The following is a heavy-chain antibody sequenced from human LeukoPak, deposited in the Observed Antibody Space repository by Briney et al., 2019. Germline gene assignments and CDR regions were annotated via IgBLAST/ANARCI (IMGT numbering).Heavy chain of an antibody. J-gene: IGHJ4*02. CDR2: ISGSGGST. CDR1: GFTFSSYA. CDR3: AKGPLRYYYDSSGSPPFDY. V-gene: IGHV3-23*01. Sequence: GGSLRLSCAASGFTFSSYAMSWVRQAPGKGLEWVSAISGSGGSTYYADSVKGRFTTSRDNSKNTLYLQMNSLRAEDTAVYYCAKGPLRYYYDSSGSPPFDYWGQGTLVTVSS. D-gene: IGHD3-22*01.